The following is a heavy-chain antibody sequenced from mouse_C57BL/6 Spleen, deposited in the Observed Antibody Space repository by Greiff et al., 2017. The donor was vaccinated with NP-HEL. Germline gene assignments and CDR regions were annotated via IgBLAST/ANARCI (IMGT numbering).Heavy chain of an antibody. V-gene: IGHV1-9*01. CDR1: GYTFTGYW. D-gene: IGHD1-1*01. CDR3: ATTVVATRYFDV. Sequence: QVQLQQSGAELMKPGASVKLSCKATGYTFTGYWIEWVKQRPGHGLEWIGEILPGSGSTNYNEKFKGKATFTADPSSNPAYMQLSSLTTEDSAIYYCATTVVATRYFDVWGTGTTVTVSS. CDR2: ILPGSGST. J-gene: IGHJ1*03.